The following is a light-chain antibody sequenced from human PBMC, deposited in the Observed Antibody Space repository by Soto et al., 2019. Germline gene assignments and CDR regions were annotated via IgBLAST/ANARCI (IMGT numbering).Light chain of an antibody. CDR1: QSVTTN. CDR3: QQYHSWPHT. CDR2: GAF. Sequence: DTVLTHSPATLSVSPGERATFSCKASQSVTTNLAWYQQKPGQVPRLLIYGAFTRATGIPARFSGSGSGTEFTLSISSLQSEDFAIYHCQQYHSWPHTFGQGTRLEIK. V-gene: IGKV3-15*01. J-gene: IGKJ5*01.